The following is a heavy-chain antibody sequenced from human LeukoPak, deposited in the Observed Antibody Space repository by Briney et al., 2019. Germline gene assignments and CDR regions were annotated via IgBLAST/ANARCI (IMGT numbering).Heavy chain of an antibody. J-gene: IGHJ6*02. CDR3: ARGVSPSRITMIVAAYYYYGMDV. V-gene: IGHV1-69*13. D-gene: IGHD3-22*01. CDR1: GGTFSSYA. CDR2: IIPIFGTA. Sequence: SVKLSCKASGGTFSSYAISWVRQAPGQGLEWMGGIIPIFGTANYAQKFQGRVTITADESTSTAYMELSSLRSEDTAVYYCARGVSPSRITMIVAAYYYYGMDVWGQGTTVTVSS.